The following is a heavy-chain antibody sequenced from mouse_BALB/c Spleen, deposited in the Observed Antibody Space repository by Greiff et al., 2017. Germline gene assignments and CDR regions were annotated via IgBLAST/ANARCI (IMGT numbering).Heavy chain of an antibody. CDR2: INSNGGST. Sequence: EVKLMESGGGLVQPGGSLKLSCAASGFTFSSYGMSWVRQTPDKRLELVATINSNGGSTYYPDSVKGRFTISRDNAKNTLYLQMSSLKSEDTAMYYCARDRIRSPFAYWGQGTLVTVSA. J-gene: IGHJ3*01. CDR1: GFTFSSYG. CDR3: ARDRIRSPFAY. V-gene: IGHV5-6-3*01.